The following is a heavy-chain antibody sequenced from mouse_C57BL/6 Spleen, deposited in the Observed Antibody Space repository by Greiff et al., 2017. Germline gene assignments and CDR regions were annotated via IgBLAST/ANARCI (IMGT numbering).Heavy chain of an antibody. CDR3: ARDDYEGGSKAMDY. Sequence: VQLQQPGAELVKPGASVKLSCKASGYTFTSYWMHWVKQRPGQGLEWIGMIHPNSGSTNYNEKFKSKATLTVDKSSSTAYMQLSSLTSEDSAVSYCARDDYEGGSKAMDYWGQGTSVTVSS. D-gene: IGHD2-4*01. CDR1: GYTFTSYW. J-gene: IGHJ4*01. V-gene: IGHV1-64*01. CDR2: IHPNSGST.